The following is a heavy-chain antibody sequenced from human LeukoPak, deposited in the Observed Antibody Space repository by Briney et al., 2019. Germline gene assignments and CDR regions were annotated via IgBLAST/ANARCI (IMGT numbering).Heavy chain of an antibody. CDR2: ISGSGFST. CDR1: GFTFSSYT. Sequence: GGSLRLSCAASGFTFSSYTMSWVRQAPGKGLEWVSAISGSGFSTYYADSVKGRFTISRDNSKNTLYLQMNSLRAEDTAVYYCAKVYSGYYPFDPWGQGTLVTVSS. CDR3: AKVYSGYYPFDP. D-gene: IGHD3-22*01. J-gene: IGHJ5*02. V-gene: IGHV3-23*01.